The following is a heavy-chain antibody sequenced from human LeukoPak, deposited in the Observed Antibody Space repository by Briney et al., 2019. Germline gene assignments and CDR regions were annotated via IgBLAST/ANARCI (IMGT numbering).Heavy chain of an antibody. V-gene: IGHV4-38-2*02. J-gene: IGHJ5*02. CDR2: IYHSGST. Sequence: SETLSLTCTVSGYSISSGYYWGWIRQPPGKGLECIGSIYHSGSTYYNPSLKSRVTISVDTSKNQFSLKLSSVTAADTAVYYCAKFEPGRWFDPWGQGTLVTVSS. CDR1: GYSISSGYY. CDR3: AKFEPGRWFDP. D-gene: IGHD3-10*01.